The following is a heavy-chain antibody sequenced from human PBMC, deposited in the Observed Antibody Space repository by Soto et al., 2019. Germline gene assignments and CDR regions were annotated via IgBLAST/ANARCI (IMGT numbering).Heavy chain of an antibody. CDR1: GFPFSSYA. CDR2: ISYDGSNK. Sequence: GGALGLSCAASGFPFSSYAMHRGRPAPGKGLEWVAVISYDGSNKYYADSVKGRFTISRDNSKNTLYLQMNSLRAEDTAVYYCARGPSSLTRFDYWGQGTLVTVSS. V-gene: IGHV3-30-3*01. D-gene: IGHD2-2*01. CDR3: ARGPSSLTRFDY. J-gene: IGHJ4*02.